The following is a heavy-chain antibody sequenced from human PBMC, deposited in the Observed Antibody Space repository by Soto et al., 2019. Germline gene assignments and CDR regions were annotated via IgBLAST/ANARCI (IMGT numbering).Heavy chain of an antibody. Sequence: GGSLRLSCAASGFTFSRYAIHWVRQAPGKGLEWVAVISRDGTNKYYVDSVKGRFTISRDNSRNTLYLQMNSLRHEDAAVYYCARSRSRAVADSFDFWGPGPMV. CDR1: GFTFSRYA. CDR2: ISRDGTNK. V-gene: IGHV3-30*01. D-gene: IGHD3-10*01. CDR3: ARSRSRAVADSFDF. J-gene: IGHJ4*02.